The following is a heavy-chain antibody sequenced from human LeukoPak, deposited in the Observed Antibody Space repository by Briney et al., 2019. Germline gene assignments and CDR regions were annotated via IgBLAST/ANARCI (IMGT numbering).Heavy chain of an antibody. Sequence: ASVKVSCKASGYTFTSYYMHWVRQAPGQGLEWMGIINPSGGSTSYAQKFQGRVTMTRDMSTSTVYMELSSLRSEDTAVYYCARGSCSGGSCYERHSWFDPWGQGTLVTVSS. V-gene: IGHV1-46*01. D-gene: IGHD2-15*01. CDR3: ARGSCSGGSCYERHSWFDP. J-gene: IGHJ5*02. CDR2: INPSGGST. CDR1: GYTFTSYY.